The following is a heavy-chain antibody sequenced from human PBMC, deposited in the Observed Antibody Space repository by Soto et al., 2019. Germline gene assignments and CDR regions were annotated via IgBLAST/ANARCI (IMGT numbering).Heavy chain of an antibody. J-gene: IGHJ3*02. CDR2: IWYDGSNK. V-gene: IGHV3-33*03. CDR1: GFTFSSYG. Sequence: GGSLRLSCAASGFTFSSYGMHWVRQAPGKGLEWVAVIWYDGSNKYYADSVKGRFTISRDNSKNTLHLQMNNLRAEDTAIYFCVKDKKYDILSAWDALDIWGHGTLVTVSS. CDR3: VKDKKYDILSAWDALDI. D-gene: IGHD3-9*01.